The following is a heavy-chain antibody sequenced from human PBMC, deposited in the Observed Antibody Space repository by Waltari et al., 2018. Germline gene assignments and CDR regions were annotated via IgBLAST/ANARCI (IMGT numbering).Heavy chain of an antibody. CDR3: ARGRGYGDYWYFDL. J-gene: IGHJ2*01. Sequence: QVQLQESGPGLVKPSETLSLTCTVSGYSISSGYYWGWIRQPPGKGLEWIGSIYHSGSTYYNPSLKSRVTISVDTSKNQFSLKLSSVTAADTAVYYCARGRGYGDYWYFDLWGRGTLVTVSS. CDR2: IYHSGST. D-gene: IGHD4-17*01. V-gene: IGHV4-38-2*02. CDR1: GYSISSGYY.